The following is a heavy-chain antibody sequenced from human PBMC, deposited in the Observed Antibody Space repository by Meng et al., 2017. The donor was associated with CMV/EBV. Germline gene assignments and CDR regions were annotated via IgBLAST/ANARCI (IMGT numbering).Heavy chain of an antibody. J-gene: IGHJ4*02. Sequence: VQRVQSGAEVKKPGISVKVACKASGGTFSSYAISWVRQAPGQGLEWMGGIIPIFGTANYAQKLQGRVTITADESTSTAYMELSSLRSEDTAVYYCARMPRDGYNYIDYWGQGTLVTVSS. V-gene: IGHV1-69*12. D-gene: IGHD5-24*01. CDR2: IIPIFGTA. CDR3: ARMPRDGYNYIDY. CDR1: GGTFSSYA.